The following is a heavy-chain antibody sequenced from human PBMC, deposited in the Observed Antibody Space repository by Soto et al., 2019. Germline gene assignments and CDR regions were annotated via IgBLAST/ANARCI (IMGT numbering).Heavy chain of an antibody. V-gene: IGHV4-39*01. D-gene: IGHD6-13*01. CDR1: GSSISSSSYY. J-gene: IGHJ6*02. CDR2: IYYSGST. CDR3: GIPAAGDTNYYGMDV. Sequence: SETLSLTCTVSGSSISSSSYYWGWIRQPPGKGLEWIGSIYYSGSTYYNPSLKSRVTISVDTSKNQFSLKLSSVTAADTAVYYCGIPAAGDTNYYGMDVWGQGTTVT.